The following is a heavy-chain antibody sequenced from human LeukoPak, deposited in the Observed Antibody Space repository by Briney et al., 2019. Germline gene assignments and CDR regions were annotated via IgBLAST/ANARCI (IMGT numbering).Heavy chain of an antibody. V-gene: IGHV3-49*03. J-gene: IGHJ3*02. CDR1: GFTFGDYA. D-gene: IGHD2-21*02. CDR2: IRSNAYGGTT. CDR3: TKAYCGGDCYPFPRDAFDI. Sequence: GGSLRLSCTASGFTFGDYAMSWFRQAPGKGLQWVGFIRSNAYGGTTEYAASMKGRFTISRDDSKSIAYLQMNSLKTEDTAVYYCTKAYCGGDCYPFPRDAFDIWGQGTMVTVSS.